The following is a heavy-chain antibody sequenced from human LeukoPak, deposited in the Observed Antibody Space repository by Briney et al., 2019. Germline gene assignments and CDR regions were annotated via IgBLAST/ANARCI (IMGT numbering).Heavy chain of an antibody. CDR1: GGSISSYY. Sequence: SETLSLTRTVSGGSISSYYWSWIRQPPGKGLEWIGNIYYSGSTNYNPSLKSRVTISVDRTKDHFSLKLSSVTAADTAVYYCARLLYGDYVVDYWRQGTLVTVSS. D-gene: IGHD4-17*01. CDR2: IYYSGST. V-gene: IGHV4-59*08. J-gene: IGHJ4*02. CDR3: ARLLYGDYVVDY.